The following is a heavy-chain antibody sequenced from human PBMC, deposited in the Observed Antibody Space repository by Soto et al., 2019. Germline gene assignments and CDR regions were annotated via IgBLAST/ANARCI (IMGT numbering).Heavy chain of an antibody. CDR2: IYYSGST. V-gene: IGHV4-59*01. CDR1: GGSINSYY. Sequence: SETLSLTCTVSGGSINSYYWSWIRQPPGKGLEWIGYIYYSGSTNYNPSLKSRATISVDTSKNQFTLKLSSVTAADTAVYYCARVPWQWLGGYAFDIWGQGTTVTVS. D-gene: IGHD6-19*01. J-gene: IGHJ3*02. CDR3: ARVPWQWLGGYAFDI.